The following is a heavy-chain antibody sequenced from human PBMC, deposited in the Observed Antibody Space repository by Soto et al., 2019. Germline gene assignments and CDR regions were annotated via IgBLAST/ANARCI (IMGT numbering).Heavy chain of an antibody. V-gene: IGHV3-13*05. J-gene: IGHJ6*02. CDR3: ARTDRDFYGLDV. CDR2: ISAAGDP. Sequence: EVQLVESGGGLVQPGGSLRLSCEASGFTCRNYDMHWVRQGTGKGLVWVSGISAAGDPDYADSVEGRFTISRENAKNSFFLQMNSLRVGDTAVYYCARTDRDFYGLDVWGQGTTVIVSS. CDR1: GFTCRNYD.